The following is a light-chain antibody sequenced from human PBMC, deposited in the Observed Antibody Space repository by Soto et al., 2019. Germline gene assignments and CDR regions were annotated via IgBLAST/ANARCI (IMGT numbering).Light chain of an antibody. CDR2: EVS. Sequence: QSALTQPASVSGSPGQSITISCTGTTSDVGGYNYVSWYQQHPGKAPKLMIYEVSNRPSGVSNRFSGSKSGNTASLTISGLQAEDEADYYCSSYTSSSTLGVFGRGTKLTVL. CDR1: TSDVGGYNY. CDR3: SSYTSSSTLGV. V-gene: IGLV2-14*01. J-gene: IGLJ3*02.